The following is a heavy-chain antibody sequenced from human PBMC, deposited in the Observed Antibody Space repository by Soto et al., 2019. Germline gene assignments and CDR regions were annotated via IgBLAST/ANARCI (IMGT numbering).Heavy chain of an antibody. V-gene: IGHV1-46*03. CDR2: INPSSGST. CDR3: SRSYYDFWSGPGHFDY. D-gene: IGHD3-3*01. J-gene: IGHJ4*02. CDR1: GYTFTSYY. Sequence: QVHLVQSGAEVKKPGASVKVSCKASGYTFTSYYIHWVRQAPGQGLEWMGIINPSSGSTTHAQKFQGRITMTSDTSASTVYMELSSLRSEDTAIYYCSRSYYDFWSGPGHFDYWGQGTLVTVSS.